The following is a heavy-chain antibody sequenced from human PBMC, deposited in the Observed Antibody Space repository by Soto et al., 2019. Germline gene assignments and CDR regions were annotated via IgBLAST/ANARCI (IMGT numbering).Heavy chain of an antibody. CDR3: AKDREAYTWNYGRYFDF. Sequence: EVQLLDSGGGLVQPGGSLRLSCAASQFTFRNYPMSWVRQAPGKGLEWVSVISGSGDTTVYADSVKGRFTISRDNSKNTLYLQMNSLRADDTAVYYCAKDREAYTWNYGRYFDFWGQGTLVTVSS. D-gene: IGHD3-16*01. CDR1: QFTFRNYP. CDR2: ISGSGDTT. J-gene: IGHJ4*02. V-gene: IGHV3-23*01.